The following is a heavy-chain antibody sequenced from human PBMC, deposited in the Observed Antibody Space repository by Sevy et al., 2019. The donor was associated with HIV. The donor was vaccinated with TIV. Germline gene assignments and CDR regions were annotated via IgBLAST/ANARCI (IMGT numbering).Heavy chain of an antibody. CDR2: INHGGST. J-gene: IGHJ5*02. D-gene: IGHD2-2*01. CDR3: ARAPAVVVVPGAPSWFDH. Sequence: SETLSLTCAVYGGSFSGYYWNWIRQPPGKGLEWIGEINHGGSTHYNPSLKSRITISVETSKNQFSLRLNSVTAADTAVYYCARAPAVVVVPGAPSWFDHWGQGTLVTVSS. CDR1: GGSFSGYY. V-gene: IGHV4-34*01.